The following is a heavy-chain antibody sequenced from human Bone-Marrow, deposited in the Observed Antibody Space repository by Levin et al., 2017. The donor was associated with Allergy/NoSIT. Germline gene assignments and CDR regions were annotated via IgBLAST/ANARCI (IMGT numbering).Heavy chain of an antibody. CDR2: ISYDGNSK. CDR3: ARDEQEYYYGSGLDY. J-gene: IGHJ4*01. CDR1: GFTFSSYS. Sequence: SCSASGFTFSSYSMHWVRQPPGKGLEWVALISYDGNSKYYPDSVKGRFTISRDNSKNTLFLQMSSLRGEDTAVYYCARDEQEYYYGSGLDYWGHGTLVTVSS. D-gene: IGHD3-10*01. V-gene: IGHV3-30-3*01.